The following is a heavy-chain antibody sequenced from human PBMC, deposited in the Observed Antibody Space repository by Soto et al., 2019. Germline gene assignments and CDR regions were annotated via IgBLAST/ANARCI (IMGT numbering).Heavy chain of an antibody. Sequence: SQTLSLTCVISGDSVSSNSAAWNWIRQSPSRGLEWLGRTYYRSKWYNDYAVSVKSRITINPDTSKNQFSLQLNSVTPEDTAVYYCARGRGVVVTAQWGTYFDYWGQGTLVTVSS. V-gene: IGHV6-1*01. CDR2: TYYRSKWYN. CDR1: GDSVSSNSAA. D-gene: IGHD2-21*02. J-gene: IGHJ4*02. CDR3: ARGRGVVVTAQWGTYFDY.